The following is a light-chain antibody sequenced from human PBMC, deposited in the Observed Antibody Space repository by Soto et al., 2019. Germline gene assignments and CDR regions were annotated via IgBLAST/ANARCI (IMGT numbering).Light chain of an antibody. CDR2: DVS. J-gene: IGLJ2*01. V-gene: IGLV2-11*01. CDR1: SSDIGGYNY. CDR3: CSYAGSNTLL. Sequence: QSVLTQPRSVSGSPGQSVTISCTGTSSDIGGYNYVSWYQQHPGKAPKLIIYDVSKRPSGVPDRFSGSKSGNTASLIISGLQAEDEADYYCCSYAGSNTLLFGGGTKVTVL.